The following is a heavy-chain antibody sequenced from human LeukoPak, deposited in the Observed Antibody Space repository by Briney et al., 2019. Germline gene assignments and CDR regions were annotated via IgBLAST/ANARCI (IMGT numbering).Heavy chain of an antibody. V-gene: IGHV4-59*01. J-gene: IGHJ4*02. CDR3: ARARGMATIHFDY. CDR2: IYYSGST. D-gene: IGHD5-24*01. Sequence: SETLSLTCTVSGGSISSYYWSWIRQPPGKGLEWIGYIYYSGSTNYNPSLTSRVTISVDTSKNQSSLKLSSVTAADTAVYYCARARGMATIHFDYWGQGTLVTVSS. CDR1: GGSISSYY.